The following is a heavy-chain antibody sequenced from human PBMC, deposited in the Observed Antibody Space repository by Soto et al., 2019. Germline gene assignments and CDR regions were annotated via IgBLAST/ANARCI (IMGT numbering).Heavy chain of an antibody. CDR2: MKPNSGNT. CDR1: GYTFTSYD. D-gene: IGHD2-15*01. CDR3: ARDSGSADWFDL. J-gene: IGHJ5*02. V-gene: IGHV1-8*01. Sequence: QVQLVQSGAEVKKPGASVKVSCKASGYTFTSYDINWVRQATGQGLEWMGWMKPNSGNTGYAQKFQGRVTMTRNTSISTAYMELSSLRAEDTAVYYCARDSGSADWFDLWGQGTLVTVSS.